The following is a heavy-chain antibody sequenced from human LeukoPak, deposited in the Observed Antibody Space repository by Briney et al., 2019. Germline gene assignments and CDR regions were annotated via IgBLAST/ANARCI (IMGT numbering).Heavy chain of an antibody. CDR3: AQAEKTGFWNGDLWTGH. J-gene: IGHJ4*02. D-gene: IGHD3/OR15-3a*01. CDR1: GFILSNYG. CDR2: IRYYGNNK. Sequence: GGSLRLSCAASGFILSNYGMHCVRQAPGKGLEWVAFIRYYGNNKVYRDSVKVRFTISRDNSKNTLDLQMNSLRDEDTAVYYCAQAEKTGFWNGDLWTGHWGQGTLVTVSS. V-gene: IGHV3-30*02.